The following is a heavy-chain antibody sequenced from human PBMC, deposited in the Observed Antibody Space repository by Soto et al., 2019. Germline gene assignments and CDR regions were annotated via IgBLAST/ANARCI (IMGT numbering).Heavy chain of an antibody. CDR1: GFPFSKTD. V-gene: IGHV3-30*03. CDR3: VGDPSQGGSYQRFDN. D-gene: IGHD3-16*02. Sequence: PGGSLRLSCAAAGFPFSKTDMHWVRQGPGKGLQWVALISDDGGHVQFGDSVKGRFTISRDNSKNMLFLHMDSLRVEDTALYYCVGDPSQGGSYQRFDNWGQGALVTVSS. J-gene: IGHJ4*02. CDR2: ISDDGGHV.